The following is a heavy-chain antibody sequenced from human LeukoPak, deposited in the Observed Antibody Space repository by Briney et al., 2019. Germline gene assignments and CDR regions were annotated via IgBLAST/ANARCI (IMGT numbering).Heavy chain of an antibody. CDR3: ARCMSELDYGDYAYYYHMVV. CDR1: GDSLTSGSRY. V-gene: IGHV4-61*09. D-gene: IGHD4-17*01. Sequence: PSQTLSLTCTVSGDSLTSGSRYWSWIRQPAGTGLEWIGHFYSSTRTTYNPSLESRVTISGDTAKNQFSLKLDSVTAADTAVYFCARCMSELDYGDYAYYYHMVVWRKGTTVTVSS. CDR2: FYSSTRT. J-gene: IGHJ6*04.